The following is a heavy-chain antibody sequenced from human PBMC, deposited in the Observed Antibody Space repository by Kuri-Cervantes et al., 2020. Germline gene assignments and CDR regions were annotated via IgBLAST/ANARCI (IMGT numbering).Heavy chain of an antibody. CDR1: GFTFSNYG. V-gene: IGHV3-7*01. CDR3: ARDPPISGDSSGYGPFDY. CDR2: INPYGSEI. Sequence: ETLSLTCAASGFTFSNYGMHWVRQAPGKGLEWVTNINPYGSEINYVDSVRGRFTISRDNAKISLYLQMNNLRAEDTAVYYCARDPPISGDSSGYGPFDYWGQGTLVTVSS. D-gene: IGHD3-22*01. J-gene: IGHJ4*02.